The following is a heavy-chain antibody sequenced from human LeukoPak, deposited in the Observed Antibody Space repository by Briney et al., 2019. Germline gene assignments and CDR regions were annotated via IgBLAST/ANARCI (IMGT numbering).Heavy chain of an antibody. V-gene: IGHV3-21*01. CDR3: ARDSGNDAFDI. Sequence: GGSLRLSCAASGFTFSSYSMNWVRQAPGKGLEWVSSISSSSSYIYYADSVKGRFTISRDDAKNSLYLQMNSLRAEDTAVYYCARDSGNDAFDIWGQGTMVTVSS. J-gene: IGHJ3*02. CDR1: GFTFSSYS. D-gene: IGHD5-12*01. CDR2: ISSSSSYI.